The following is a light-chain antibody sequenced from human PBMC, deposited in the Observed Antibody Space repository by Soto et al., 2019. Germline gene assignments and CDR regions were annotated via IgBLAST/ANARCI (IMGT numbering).Light chain of an antibody. CDR1: QSVLDISNNKNY. CDR3: HQYYRTPPT. CDR2: WAS. V-gene: IGKV4-1*01. J-gene: IGKJ2*01. Sequence: DIVMTQSPDSLAVSLGERATINCKSSQSVLDISNNKNYLAWYQQKPRQPPKLLIYWASARESGVPDRFSGSGSGTDFTLTSSSLQAEVVAVYYCHQYYRTPPTFGQGTKLEIK.